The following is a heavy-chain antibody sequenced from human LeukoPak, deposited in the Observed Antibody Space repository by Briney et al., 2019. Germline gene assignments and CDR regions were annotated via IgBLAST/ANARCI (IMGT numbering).Heavy chain of an antibody. J-gene: IGHJ1*01. Sequence: SVKVSCKASGGTFISYAISWVRQAPGQGLEWMGGIIPIFGTANYAQKFQGRVTITADESTSTAYMELSSLRSEDTAVYYCARGGDSSAITGEYFQHWGQGTLVTVSS. CDR2: IIPIFGTA. CDR3: ARGGDSSAITGEYFQH. D-gene: IGHD3-22*01. CDR1: GGTFISYA. V-gene: IGHV1-69*13.